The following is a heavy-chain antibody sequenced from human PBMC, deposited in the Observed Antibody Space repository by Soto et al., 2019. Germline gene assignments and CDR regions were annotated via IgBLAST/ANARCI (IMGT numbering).Heavy chain of an antibody. J-gene: IGHJ4*02. D-gene: IGHD6-13*01. Sequence: QVQLVQSGAEVKKPGASVKVSCKASGYTFTSYGISWVRQAPGQGLEWMGGIIPIFGTANYAQKFQGRVTITADESTSTAYMELSSLRSEDTAVYYCARGKLAAAGSDYWGQGTLVTVSS. V-gene: IGHV1-69*13. CDR2: IIPIFGTA. CDR1: GYTFTSYG. CDR3: ARGKLAAAGSDY.